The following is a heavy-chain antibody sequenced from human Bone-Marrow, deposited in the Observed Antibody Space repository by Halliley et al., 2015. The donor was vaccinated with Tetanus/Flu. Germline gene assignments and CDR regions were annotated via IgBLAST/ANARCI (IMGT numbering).Heavy chain of an antibody. J-gene: IGHJ4*02. Sequence: KRLEWVSVFYGGGTDYADSVKGRFTISRDNSKNTLYLQMTSLRAEDTAVYYCVRANWEILNWGQGTLVTVSS. CDR3: VRANWEILN. D-gene: IGHD1-26*01. V-gene: IGHV3-53*01. CDR2: FYGGGT.